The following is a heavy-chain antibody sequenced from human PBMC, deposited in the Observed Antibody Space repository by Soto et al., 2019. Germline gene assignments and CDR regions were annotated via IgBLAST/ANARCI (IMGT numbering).Heavy chain of an antibody. Sequence: GSLRLSCAASGFTISRFSRYAMSWVRQAPGKGLEWVSTISSSGDHTYYTDSVKGRFTISRDNSKNTLYLQMNTLRAEDTAVYFCANFPLYDHGYDDDYWGQGTLVTSPQ. J-gene: IGHJ4*02. CDR1: GFTISRFSRYA. V-gene: IGHV3-23*01. CDR3: ANFPLYDHGYDDDY. D-gene: IGHD3-16*01. CDR2: ISSSGDHT.